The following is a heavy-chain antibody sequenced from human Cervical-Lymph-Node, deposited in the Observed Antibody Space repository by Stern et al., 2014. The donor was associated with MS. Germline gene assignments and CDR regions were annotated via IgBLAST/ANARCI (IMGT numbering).Heavy chain of an antibody. CDR1: GFTFDDYA. Sequence: VQLVQSGGGLVQPGWSLRLSCAASGFTFDDYAMHWVRQLPGKGLEWVSGIFPNFENMGYVDAVKGRFTISRDNAKNSLYLQMDSLKTEDTALYYCVKESSGRGGDFDYWGQGILVTVSS. J-gene: IGHJ4*02. V-gene: IGHV3-9*01. D-gene: IGHD3-22*01. CDR2: IFPNFENM. CDR3: VKESSGRGGDFDY.